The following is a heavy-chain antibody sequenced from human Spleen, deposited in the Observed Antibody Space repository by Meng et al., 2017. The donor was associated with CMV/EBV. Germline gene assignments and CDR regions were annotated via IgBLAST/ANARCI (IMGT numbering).Heavy chain of an antibody. CDR2: IKEDGSEK. CDR1: GFTLSNYW. CDR3: ARVPDIVVVGAPSFYYSYGMDV. Sequence: GESLKISCAASGFTLSNYWMTWVRQAPGKGLEWVANIKEDGSEKYYVDSVKGRFTISRDNAKNSLYLQMSSLRAEDTAVYYCARVPDIVVVGAPSFYYSYGMDVWGQGTTVTVSS. D-gene: IGHD2-2*01. J-gene: IGHJ6*02. V-gene: IGHV3-7*01.